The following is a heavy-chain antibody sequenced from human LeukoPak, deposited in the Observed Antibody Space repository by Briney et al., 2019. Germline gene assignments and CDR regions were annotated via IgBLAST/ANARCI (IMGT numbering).Heavy chain of an antibody. D-gene: IGHD6-13*01. CDR3: ARDDRIGAAGTFDN. J-gene: IGHJ4*02. V-gene: IGHV3-53*01. Sequence: GGSLRLSCAASGFTVSSSIMSWVRQAPGKGLEWVSIIYSGGTTYYADSAKGRFTISRENSKNTLYLQMNSLRAEDTAVYFCARDDRIGAAGTFDNWGQGTLVTVSS. CDR1: GFTVSSSI. CDR2: IYSGGTT.